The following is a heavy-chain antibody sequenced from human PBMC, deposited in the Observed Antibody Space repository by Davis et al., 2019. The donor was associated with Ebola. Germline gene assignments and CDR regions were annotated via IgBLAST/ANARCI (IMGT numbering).Heavy chain of an antibody. CDR3: AKPDSSGWYRDDY. CDR2: ISYDGSNK. CDR1: GFTFSSYG. V-gene: IGHV3-30*18. J-gene: IGHJ4*02. Sequence: GESLKISCAASGFTFSSYGMHWVRQAPVKGLEWVAVISYDGSNKYYADSVKGRFTISRDNSKNTLYLQMNSLRAEDTAVYYCAKPDSSGWYRDDYWGQGTLVTVSS. D-gene: IGHD6-19*01.